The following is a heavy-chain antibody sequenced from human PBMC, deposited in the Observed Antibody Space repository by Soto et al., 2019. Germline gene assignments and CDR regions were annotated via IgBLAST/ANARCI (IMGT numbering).Heavy chain of an antibody. CDR1: GGSFSGYY. D-gene: IGHD2-15*01. V-gene: IGHV4-34*01. J-gene: IGHJ4*02. Sequence: QVQLQQWGAGLLKPSETLSLTCAVYGGSFSGYYWSWIRQPPGKGLEWIGEINHSGSTNYNPSLKSRVTISVDTSKNQFSLKLSSVTAADTAVYYCARGGGVVVAAIMRGRYGYYFDYWGQGTLVTVSS. CDR3: ARGGGVVVAAIMRGRYGYYFDY. CDR2: INHSGST.